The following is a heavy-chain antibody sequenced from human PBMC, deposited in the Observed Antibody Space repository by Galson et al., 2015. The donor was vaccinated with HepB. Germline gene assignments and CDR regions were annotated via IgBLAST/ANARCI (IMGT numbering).Heavy chain of an antibody. CDR3: ATAYYYDSSGYRPFDY. CDR1: GYTLTELS. J-gene: IGHJ4*02. Sequence: SVKVSCKVSGYTLTELSMHWVRQAPGKGLEWMGGFDPEDGETIYAQKFQGRVTMTEDTSTDTAYMELSSLRSEDTAVYYCATAYYYDSSGYRPFDYWGQGTLVTVSS. D-gene: IGHD3-22*01. V-gene: IGHV1-24*01. CDR2: FDPEDGET.